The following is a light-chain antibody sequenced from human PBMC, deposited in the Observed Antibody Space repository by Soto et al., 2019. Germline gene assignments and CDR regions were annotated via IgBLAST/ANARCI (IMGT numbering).Light chain of an antibody. Sequence: EIVLTQSPGTLSLSPGERVTLSCSASQSVSSNFLAWYQQKPGQAPRLLIYGASNRAAGIPDRFSGSGSGTDFTLTISRLEPEDFAVYYCQQYSTSPLTFGQGTKVDIK. J-gene: IGKJ1*01. CDR3: QQYSTSPLT. V-gene: IGKV3-20*01. CDR1: QSVSSNF. CDR2: GAS.